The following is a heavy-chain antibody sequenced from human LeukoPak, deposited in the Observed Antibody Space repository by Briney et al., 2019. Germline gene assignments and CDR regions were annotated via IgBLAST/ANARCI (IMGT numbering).Heavy chain of an antibody. CDR1: GFTFSTYA. D-gene: IGHD1-1*01. J-gene: IGHJ4*02. V-gene: IGHV3-21*01. CDR3: AREADDVFFDY. Sequence: PGGSLRLSCVASGFTFSTYAMSWVRQAPGKGLEWVSSISSSSSYIYYADSVKGRFTISRDNAKNSLYLQMNSLRAEDTAVYYCAREADDVFFDYWGQGTLVTVSS. CDR2: ISSSSSYI.